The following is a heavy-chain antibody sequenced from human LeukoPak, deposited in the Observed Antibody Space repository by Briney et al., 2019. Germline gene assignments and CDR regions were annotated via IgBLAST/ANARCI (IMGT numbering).Heavy chain of an antibody. D-gene: IGHD6-19*01. CDR2: ISWDGGST. CDR3: AKDIDTWGSGWYYFDY. Sequence: PGGSLRLPCAASGFTFDDYTMHWVRQAPGKGLEWVSLISWDGGSTYYADSVKGRFTISRDNSKNSLYLQMNSLRTEDTALYYCAKDIDTWGSGWYYFDYWGQGTLVTVSS. V-gene: IGHV3-43*01. CDR1: GFTFDDYT. J-gene: IGHJ4*02.